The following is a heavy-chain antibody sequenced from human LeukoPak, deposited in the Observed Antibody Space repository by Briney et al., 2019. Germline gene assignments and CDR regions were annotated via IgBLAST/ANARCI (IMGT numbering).Heavy chain of an antibody. CDR2: ISLRGLT. J-gene: IGHJ4*02. CDR3: SRESGPFSPFGF. Sequence: PSGTLSLTCGVSGGSISGTNWWSWVRQPPGQGLEWIGEISLRGLTNYNPSLRSRLTMSLDESKNQSSLNLTSVTAADTAVYYCSRESGPFSPFGFWGQGTLVSVHS. V-gene: IGHV4-4*02. CDR1: GGSISGTNW. D-gene: IGHD1-26*01.